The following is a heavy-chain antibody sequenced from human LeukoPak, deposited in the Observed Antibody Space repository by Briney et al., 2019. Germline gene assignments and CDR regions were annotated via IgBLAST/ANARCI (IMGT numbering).Heavy chain of an antibody. CDR3: ARSSGWYGVS. J-gene: IGHJ4*02. D-gene: IGHD6-19*01. CDR1: GFTLSSYE. Sequence: GGSLRLSCTASGFTLSSYEMSWIRHAPGKGLEWVSSIDYSGGDTHYADSAKVRFTISRDNSKNTLYLQLSSLRGDDTAVYFCARSSGWYGVSWGQGTLVTVSS. V-gene: IGHV3-23*01. CDR2: IDYSGGDT.